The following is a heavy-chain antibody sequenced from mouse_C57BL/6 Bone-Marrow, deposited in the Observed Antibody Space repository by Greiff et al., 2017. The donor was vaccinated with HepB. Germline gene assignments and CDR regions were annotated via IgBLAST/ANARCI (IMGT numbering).Heavy chain of an antibody. CDR2: IHPNSGST. CDR1: GYTFTSYW. V-gene: IGHV1-64*01. J-gene: IGHJ1*03. D-gene: IGHD1-1*02. Sequence: VQLQQSGAELVKPGASVKLSCKASGYTFTSYWMHWVKQRPGQGLEWIGMIHPNSGSTNYNEKFKSKATLTVDKSSSTAYMQLSSLTSEDSAVYYGARGDYLWYFDVWGTGTTVTVSS. CDR3: ARGDYLWYFDV.